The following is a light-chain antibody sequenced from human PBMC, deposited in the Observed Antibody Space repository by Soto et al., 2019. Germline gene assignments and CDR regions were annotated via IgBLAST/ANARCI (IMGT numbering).Light chain of an antibody. Sequence: DIQMTQSPSSLSASVGDSVTITCRASQNIKTYLNWYQQKPGKAPNLLIYAASSLHSGVPSRFSGGGSGTDFTLTISSLQPEDVATYYCQKCKVAPFTFGGGTKVDIK. V-gene: IGKV1-39*01. CDR2: AAS. CDR3: QKCKVAPFT. CDR1: QNIKTY. J-gene: IGKJ4*01.